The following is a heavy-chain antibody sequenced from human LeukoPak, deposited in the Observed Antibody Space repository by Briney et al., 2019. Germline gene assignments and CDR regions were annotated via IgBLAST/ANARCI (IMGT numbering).Heavy chain of an antibody. Sequence: SETLSLTCTVSGGSISSGGYYWSWIRQHPGKGLXXXGYIYYSGSTYYNPSLKSRVTISVDTSKNQFSLKLSSVTAADTAVYYCARGLSGYYYYYMDVWGKGTTVTVSS. D-gene: IGHD3-22*01. CDR2: IYYSGST. J-gene: IGHJ6*03. CDR1: GGSISSGGYY. V-gene: IGHV4-31*03. CDR3: ARGLSGYYYYYMDV.